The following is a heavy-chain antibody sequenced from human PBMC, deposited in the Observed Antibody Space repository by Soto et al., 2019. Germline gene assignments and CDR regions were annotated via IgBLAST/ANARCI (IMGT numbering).Heavy chain of an antibody. CDR3: ARDSFRDTGMANFYYGMDV. D-gene: IGHD5-18*01. CDR1: GGSISRGVYY. J-gene: IGHJ6*01. CDR2: IYYSGST. Sequence: SETLSLTCTVSGGSISRGVYYWTWIRQHPGKGLEWIGYIYYSGSTYYNPSLKSRVIISVDTSKNQFSLKLSSVTAADTAVYYCARDSFRDTGMANFYYGMDVWGQGTTVTVSS. V-gene: IGHV4-31*03.